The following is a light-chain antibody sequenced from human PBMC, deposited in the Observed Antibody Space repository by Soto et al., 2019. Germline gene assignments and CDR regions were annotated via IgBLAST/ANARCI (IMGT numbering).Light chain of an antibody. CDR2: GAS. J-gene: IGKJ1*01. CDR1: QSVSTSY. CDR3: QQYGSSPLT. Sequence: EIVLTQSPGTLYLSPGERVTLSCRASQSVSTSYLSWYQQKPGQSPRVLIYGASSRATGIPDRFSGSGSGTDFTLTISRLEPEDFVVYYCQQYGSSPLTFGQGTKVEIK. V-gene: IGKV3-20*01.